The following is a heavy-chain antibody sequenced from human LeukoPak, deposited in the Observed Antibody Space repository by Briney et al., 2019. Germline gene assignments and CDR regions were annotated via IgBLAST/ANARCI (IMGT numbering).Heavy chain of an antibody. J-gene: IGHJ3*02. D-gene: IGHD3-16*02. Sequence: GGSLRLSCAASGFTFDDYAMHWVRHAPGKGLEWVSGISWNSGSIGYADSVKGRFTISRDNAKNSLYLQMNSLRAEDTALYYCAKETRIMITFGGVIGNDAFDIWGQGTMVTVSS. CDR3: AKETRIMITFGGVIGNDAFDI. CDR2: ISWNSGSI. CDR1: GFTFDDYA. V-gene: IGHV3-9*01.